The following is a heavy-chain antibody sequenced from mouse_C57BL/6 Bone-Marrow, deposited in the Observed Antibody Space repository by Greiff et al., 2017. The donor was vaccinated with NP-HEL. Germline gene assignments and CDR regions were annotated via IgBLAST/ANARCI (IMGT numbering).Heavy chain of an antibody. CDR2: ISDGGSYT. CDR1: GFTFSSYA. D-gene: IGHD1-1*01. V-gene: IGHV5-4*01. Sequence: EVMLVESGGGLVKPGGSLKLSCAASGFTFSSYAMSWVRQTPEKRLEWVATISDGGSYTYYPDNVKGRFTISRDNAKNNLYLQMSHLKSEDTAMYYCAREVTTVGNYAMDYWGQGTSVTVSS. J-gene: IGHJ4*01. CDR3: AREVTTVGNYAMDY.